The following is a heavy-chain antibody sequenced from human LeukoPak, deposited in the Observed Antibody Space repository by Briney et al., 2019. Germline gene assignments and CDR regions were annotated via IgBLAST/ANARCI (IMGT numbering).Heavy chain of an antibody. D-gene: IGHD1-26*01. CDR3: AKIVGATKGAIDY. Sequence: GGSLRLSCAASGFTFSNYAMSWVRQAPGKGLEWVSAISGSGGGTYNADSVKGRFTISRDNSKDTLYLQMNSLRAEDTAVYYCAKIVGATKGAIDYWGQGTLVTVSS. V-gene: IGHV3-23*01. J-gene: IGHJ4*02. CDR2: ISGSGGGT. CDR1: GFTFSNYA.